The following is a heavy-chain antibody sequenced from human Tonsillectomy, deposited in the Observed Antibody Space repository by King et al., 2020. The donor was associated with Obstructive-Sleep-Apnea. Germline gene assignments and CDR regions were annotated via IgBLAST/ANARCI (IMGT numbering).Heavy chain of an antibody. V-gene: IGHV4-38-2*02. D-gene: IGHD3-9*01. CDR1: GYSISSGYY. Sequence: QLQESGPGLVKPSETLSLTCTVSGYSISSGYYWGWIRQPPGKGLEWIGSIYHSGSTYYNPSLKSRVTKSVDTSKNQFSLKLSSVTAADTAVYYCARADYDILTGYYLRSGMNWFDPWGHGTLVTVSS. CDR3: ARADYDILTGYYLRSGMNWFDP. CDR2: IYHSGST. J-gene: IGHJ5*02.